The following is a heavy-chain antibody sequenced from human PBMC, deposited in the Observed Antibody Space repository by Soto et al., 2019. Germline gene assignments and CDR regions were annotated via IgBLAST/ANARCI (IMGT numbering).Heavy chain of an antibody. D-gene: IGHD4-17*01. V-gene: IGHV1-8*01. J-gene: IGHJ3*02. CDR1: GYTFTSYD. CDR2: MNPNSGNT. CDR3: ASDYGGNSPHNASDI. Sequence: ASVKVSCKASGYTFTSYDINWVRQATGQGLEWMGWMNPNSGNTGYAQKFQGRVTMTRNTSISTAYMELSSLRSEDTAVYYCASDYGGNSPHNASDIWGQGTMVTVSS.